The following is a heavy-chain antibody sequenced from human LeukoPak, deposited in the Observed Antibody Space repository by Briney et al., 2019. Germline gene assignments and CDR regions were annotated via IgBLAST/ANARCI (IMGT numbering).Heavy chain of an antibody. V-gene: IGHV3-23*01. CDR3: AKDEELEPLLYFDY. Sequence: GGSLRLSCAASGFTFSSYAMSWVREAPGKGVEWVSAISGSGGSTYSADPVKGRYTISRDNSKNTLYLQMSSLRAEDTAVYYFAKDEELEPLLYFDYWGQGTLVTVSS. CDR2: ISGSGGST. CDR1: GFTFSSYA. J-gene: IGHJ4*02. D-gene: IGHD1-1*01.